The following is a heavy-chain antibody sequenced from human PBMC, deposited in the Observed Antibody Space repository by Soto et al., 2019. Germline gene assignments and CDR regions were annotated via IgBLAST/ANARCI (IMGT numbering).Heavy chain of an antibody. CDR3: ARGTVATIRSWFDP. Sequence: FQGRVTITRDTSASTAYMELSSLRSEDTAVYYCARGTVATIRSWFDPWGQGTLVTVSS. V-gene: IGHV1-3*01. D-gene: IGHD5-12*01. J-gene: IGHJ5*02.